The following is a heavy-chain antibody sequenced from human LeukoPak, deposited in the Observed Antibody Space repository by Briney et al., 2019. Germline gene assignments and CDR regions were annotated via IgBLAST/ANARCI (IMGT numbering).Heavy chain of an antibody. CDR3: AKGGGSSGWTAFDY. V-gene: IGHV3-30*18. J-gene: IGHJ4*02. CDR2: ISYDGSNK. D-gene: IGHD6-19*01. Sequence: GGSLRLSCAASGFTFSSYGMHWVRQAPGQGLEWVAVISYDGSNKYYAHSVKGRFTISRDNSKNTLYLQMNSRRAEDTAVYYCAKGGGSSGWTAFDYWGQGTLVTVSS. CDR1: GFTFSSYG.